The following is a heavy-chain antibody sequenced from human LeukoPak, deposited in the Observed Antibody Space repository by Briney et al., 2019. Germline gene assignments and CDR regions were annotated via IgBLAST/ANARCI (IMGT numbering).Heavy chain of an antibody. J-gene: IGHJ4*02. CDR1: GGTFSRYA. D-gene: IGHD5-12*01. V-gene: IGHV1-69*13. Sequence: SVKVSCKASGGTFSRYAISWVRQAPGQGLEWMGGIIPIFGTANYAQKFQGRVTITADESTSTAYMEVSSLRSEDTAVYYCARAYSGYDFFDYWGQGILVTVSP. CDR2: IIPIFGTA. CDR3: ARAYSGYDFFDY.